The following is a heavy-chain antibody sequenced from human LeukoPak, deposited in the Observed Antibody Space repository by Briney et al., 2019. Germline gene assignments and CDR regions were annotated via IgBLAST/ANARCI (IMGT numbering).Heavy chain of an antibody. Sequence: ASVKVSCKASGYTFTGYYMHWVRQAPGQGLEWMGWINPNSGGTNYAQKLQGRVTMTTDTSTSTAYMELRSLRSDDTAVYYCARGYYDILTGYYAPSFDIWGQGTMVTVSS. CDR1: GYTFTGYY. CDR3: ARGYYDILTGYYAPSFDI. CDR2: INPNSGGT. J-gene: IGHJ3*02. V-gene: IGHV1-2*02. D-gene: IGHD3-9*01.